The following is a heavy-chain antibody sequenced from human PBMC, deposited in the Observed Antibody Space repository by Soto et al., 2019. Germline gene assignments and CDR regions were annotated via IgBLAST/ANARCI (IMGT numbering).Heavy chain of an antibody. D-gene: IGHD2-2*01. V-gene: IGHV1-3*01. CDR2: INAGNGNT. CDR1: GYTFTSYA. Sequence: GASLKVSCKASGYTFTSYAMHWVRQAPGQRLEWMGWINAGNGNTKYSQKFQGRVTITRDTSASTAYMELSSLRSEDTAVYYCARDMAERIVVVPAAMWEYYYYYGMDVWGQGTTVTVSS. CDR3: ARDMAERIVVVPAAMWEYYYYYGMDV. J-gene: IGHJ6*02.